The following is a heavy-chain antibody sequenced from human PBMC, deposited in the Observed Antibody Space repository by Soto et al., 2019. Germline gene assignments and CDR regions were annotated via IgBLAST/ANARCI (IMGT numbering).Heavy chain of an antibody. D-gene: IGHD1-1*01. CDR3: VRLMSTDTTGYFDY. Sequence: QITLKHSAPTLVKPTQTLTLTCTVSGFSLTTPGLGVGWIRQPPGKALEWLTLVYWHDDKRYSSSLRDRLTIARDTSNNQVVLSMTNMDPEDSATYYCVRLMSTDTTGYFDYWGQGILVTVSS. CDR2: VYWHDDK. J-gene: IGHJ4*02. V-gene: IGHV2-5*01. CDR1: GFSLTTPGLG.